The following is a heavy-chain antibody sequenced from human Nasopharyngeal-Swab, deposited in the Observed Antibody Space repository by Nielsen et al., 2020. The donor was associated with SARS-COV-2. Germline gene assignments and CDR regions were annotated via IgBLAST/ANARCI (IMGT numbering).Heavy chain of an antibody. V-gene: IGHV3-9*01. CDR2: ISWNSGSI. D-gene: IGHD2-8*01. CDR3: AGVLSATY. Sequence: SLKISCAASGFTFDDYAMHWVRQAPGKGLEWVSGISWNSGSIGYADSVKGRFTISRDNAKNSLYLQMNSLRAEDTALHYCAGVLSATYWGQGTLVTVSS. J-gene: IGHJ4*02. CDR1: GFTFDDYA.